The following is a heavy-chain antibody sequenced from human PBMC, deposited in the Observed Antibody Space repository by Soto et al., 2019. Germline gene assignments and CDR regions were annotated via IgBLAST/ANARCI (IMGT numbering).Heavy chain of an antibody. Sequence: QVQLVESGGGVVQPGRSLRLSCAASGFTFSSYGMHWVRQAPGKGLEWVAVISYDGSNKYYADSVKGRFTISRDNSKNTLYLQMNSLRAEDTAVYYCAKDFGRGFDYWGQGTLVTVSS. CDR3: AKDFGRGFDY. CDR2: ISYDGSNK. D-gene: IGHD3-16*01. J-gene: IGHJ4*02. CDR1: GFTFSSYG. V-gene: IGHV3-30*18.